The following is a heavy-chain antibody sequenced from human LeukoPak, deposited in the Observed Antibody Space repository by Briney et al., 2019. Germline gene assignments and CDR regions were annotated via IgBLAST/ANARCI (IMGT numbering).Heavy chain of an antibody. D-gene: IGHD3-22*01. J-gene: IGHJ4*02. CDR1: GGTFSSYA. V-gene: IGHV1-69*05. CDR3: AASVSSGYSPYYFDY. CDR2: IIPIFGTA. Sequence: ASVKVSCKASGGTFSSYAISWVRQAPGQGLEWMGGIIPIFGTANYAQKFQGRVTITTDESTSTAYMELSSLRSEDTAVYYCAASVSSGYSPYYFDYWGQGTLVTVSS.